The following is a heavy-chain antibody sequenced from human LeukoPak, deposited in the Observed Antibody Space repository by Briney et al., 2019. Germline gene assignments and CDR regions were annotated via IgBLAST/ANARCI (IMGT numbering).Heavy chain of an antibody. CDR1: GGSISSGSYY. V-gene: IGHV4-61*01. D-gene: IGHD5/OR15-5a*01. CDR3: ARDVYGRMDY. CDR2: IYYSGST. Sequence: SETLSLTCTVSGGSISSGSYYWSWIRQPPGKGLEWIGYIYYSGSTNYNPSLKSRVTISVDTSKNQFSLKLSSVTAADTAVYYCARDVYGRMDYWGQGTLVTVSS. J-gene: IGHJ4*02.